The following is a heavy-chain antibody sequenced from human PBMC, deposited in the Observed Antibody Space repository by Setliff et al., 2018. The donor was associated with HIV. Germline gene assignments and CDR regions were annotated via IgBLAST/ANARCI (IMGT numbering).Heavy chain of an antibody. V-gene: IGHV4-4*07. CDR3: AIRGSSGWYVGGYFDY. J-gene: IGHJ4*02. CDR1: GGSISSYY. D-gene: IGHD6-19*01. Sequence: ASETLSLTCTVSGGSISSYYWSWIRQPAGKGLEWIGRIFSSGSTSYNSSLKSRVTMSVDTSKNQFSLKLSSVTAADTAVYYCAIRGSSGWYVGGYFDYWGQGTLVTVSS. CDR2: IFSSGST.